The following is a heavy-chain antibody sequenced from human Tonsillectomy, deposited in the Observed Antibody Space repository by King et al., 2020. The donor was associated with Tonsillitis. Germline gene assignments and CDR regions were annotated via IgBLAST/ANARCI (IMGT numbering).Heavy chain of an antibody. D-gene: IGHD3-3*01. J-gene: IGHJ4*02. CDR1: GYTFTSYG. V-gene: IGHV1-18*01. CDR3: ARTPITIFGVVISRFDY. CDR2: ISAYNGNT. Sequence: QLVQSGAEVKKPGASVKVSCKASGYTFTSYGISWVRQAPGQGLEWMGWISAYNGNTNYAQKLQGRVTMTTDTSTSTAYMELRSLRSDDTAVYYFARTPITIFGVVISRFDYWGQGTLVTVSS.